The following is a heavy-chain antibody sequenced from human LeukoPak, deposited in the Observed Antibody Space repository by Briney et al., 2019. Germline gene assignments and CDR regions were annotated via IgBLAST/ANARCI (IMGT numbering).Heavy chain of an antibody. Sequence: GGSLRLSCAASGFNFSSYGMHWVRQAPGKGLEWVAVISYDGSNKYYADSVKGRFTISRDNSKNTLYLQMNSLRAEDTAVYYCAKGSESPFFDYWGQGTLVTVSS. CDR3: AKGSESPFFDY. CDR1: GFNFSSYG. CDR2: ISYDGSNK. J-gene: IGHJ4*02. V-gene: IGHV3-30*18.